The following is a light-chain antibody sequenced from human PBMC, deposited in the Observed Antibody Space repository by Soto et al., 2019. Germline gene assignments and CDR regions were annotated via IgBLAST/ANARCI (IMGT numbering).Light chain of an antibody. CDR1: QVISNY. V-gene: IGKV1-39*01. Sequence: DLQMTQSPSSLSASVGERVTITCRASQVISNYLNWYQQKPGKAPNLLIYGATSLQSGVPSRFSGSGSGTDFTLTISSVQPEDFATYYCQQSYSTLLYTFGQGTELEIK. J-gene: IGKJ2*01. CDR3: QQSYSTLLYT. CDR2: GAT.